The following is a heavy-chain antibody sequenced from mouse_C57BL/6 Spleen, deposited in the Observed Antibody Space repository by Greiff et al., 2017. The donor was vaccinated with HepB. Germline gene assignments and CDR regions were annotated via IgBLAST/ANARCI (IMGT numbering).Heavy chain of an antibody. CDR2: ISSGGDYF. CDR1: GFTFSSYA. V-gene: IGHV5-9-1*02. J-gene: IGHJ3*01. CDR3: TRDLPTMVTTGFAY. Sequence: EVKLMESGEGLVKPGGSLKLSCAASGFTFSSYAMSWVRQTPEKRLEWVAYISSGGDYFYYADTVKGRFTISRDNARNTLYLQMSSLKSEDTAMYYCTRDLPTMVTTGFAYWGQGTLVTVSA. D-gene: IGHD2-9*01.